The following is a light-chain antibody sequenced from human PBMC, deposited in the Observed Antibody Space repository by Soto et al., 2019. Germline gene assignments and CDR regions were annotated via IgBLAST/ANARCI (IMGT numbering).Light chain of an antibody. CDR1: QSVSNN. CDR3: QQYNNWPPLT. J-gene: IGKJ4*02. Sequence: EIVMTQSPATLSVSPGERATLSCRASQSVSNNLAWYQQKPGQAPRLLIYGASTRATGIPARFSGSGSGTEFTLTISRLQSEYVAFYYWQQYNNWPPLTFGGGTKVEIK. V-gene: IGKV3D-15*01. CDR2: GAS.